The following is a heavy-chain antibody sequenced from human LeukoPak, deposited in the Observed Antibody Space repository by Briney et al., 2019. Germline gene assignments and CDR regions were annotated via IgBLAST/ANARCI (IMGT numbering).Heavy chain of an antibody. V-gene: IGHV3-73*01. Sequence: GGSLKLSCAASGFTFSGSAMHWVRQASGKGLEWVGRIRSKANSYATAYAASVKGRFTISRDDSKNTAYLEMNGLKTEDTAVYYCTRGALDYRDAYDFWGQGTMVTVSS. J-gene: IGHJ3*01. CDR1: GFTFSGSA. CDR3: TRGALDYRDAYDF. CDR2: IRSKANSYAT. D-gene: IGHD3/OR15-3a*01.